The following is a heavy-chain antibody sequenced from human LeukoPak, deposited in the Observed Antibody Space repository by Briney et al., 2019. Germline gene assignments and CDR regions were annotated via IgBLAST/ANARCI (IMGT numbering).Heavy chain of an antibody. Sequence: SETLSLTCTVSGGSISSYYWTWIRQPPGKGLEWIGHIYYSGSTNYNPSLKSRVTISVDTSKNQFSLKLSSVTAADTAVYYCARVAYFGTYDYWGQGTLVTVSS. V-gene: IGHV4-59*01. CDR1: GGSISSYY. J-gene: IGHJ4*02. D-gene: IGHD2-21*01. CDR2: IYYSGST. CDR3: ARVAYFGTYDY.